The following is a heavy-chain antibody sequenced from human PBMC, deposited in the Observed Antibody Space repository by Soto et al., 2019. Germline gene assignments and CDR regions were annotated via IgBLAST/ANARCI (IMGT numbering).Heavy chain of an antibody. CDR1: GGSLSSYY. CDR3: ARGPGGSGTYYYYTDV. J-gene: IGHJ6*03. V-gene: IGHV4-59*01. D-gene: IGHD3-10*01. CDR2: IYYSGST. Sequence: QVQLQESGPGLVKPSETLSLTCTVSGGSLSSYYWNWIRQPPGKGLEWIGYIYYSGSTSYNPSLKSRVTISVDTSKNQFSLKLSSVTAADTALYYCARGPGGSGTYYYYTDVWGKGTTVTVSS.